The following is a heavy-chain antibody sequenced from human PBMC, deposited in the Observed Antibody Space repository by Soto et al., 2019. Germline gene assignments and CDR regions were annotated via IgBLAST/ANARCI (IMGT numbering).Heavy chain of an antibody. CDR2: ISGSDGST. D-gene: IGHD6-19*01. Sequence: EVQLLESGGGLVQPGGSLRLSCAASGFTFSSYAMSWVRQAPGKGLEWVSVISGSDGSTYYADSVKGRFTISRDNSKNTLYLQMNSLRAEXTXXXXCARRTSGWDLDYWGQGTLVTVSS. CDR3: ARRTSGWDLDY. V-gene: IGHV3-23*01. J-gene: IGHJ4*02. CDR1: GFTFSSYA.